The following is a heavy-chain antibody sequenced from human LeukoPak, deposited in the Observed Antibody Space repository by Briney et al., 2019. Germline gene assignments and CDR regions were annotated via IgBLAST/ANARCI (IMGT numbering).Heavy chain of an antibody. CDR2: IYTSGST. Sequence: NPSETLSLTCTVSGGSISSYYWNFIRQPAGKGLEWIGRIYTSGSTNYNPSLKSRVTMSVDTSKNQFSLKLSSVTAADTAVYYCARGIPLYYYDSSGYYLNWFDPWGQGTLVTVSS. J-gene: IGHJ5*02. D-gene: IGHD3-22*01. CDR3: ARGIPLYYYDSSGYYLNWFDP. CDR1: GGSISSYY. V-gene: IGHV4-4*07.